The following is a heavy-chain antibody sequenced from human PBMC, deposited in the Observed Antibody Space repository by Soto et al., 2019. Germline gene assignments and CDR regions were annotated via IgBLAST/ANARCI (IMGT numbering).Heavy chain of an antibody. Sequence: GGSLRLSCVASGFTFSNYAMHWVRQAPGKGLEYVSSISSNGGSTYYADSVKGRFTISRDNSKNTLYLQMSSLRAEDTAVYYCVKDRVPYYFDYWGQGTLVTVSS. V-gene: IGHV3-64D*06. CDR2: ISSNGGST. CDR3: VKDRVPYYFDY. CDR1: GFTFSNYA. J-gene: IGHJ4*02.